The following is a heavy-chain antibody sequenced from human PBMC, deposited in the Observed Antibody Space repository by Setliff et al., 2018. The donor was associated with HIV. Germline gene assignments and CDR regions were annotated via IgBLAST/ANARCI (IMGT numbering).Heavy chain of an antibody. D-gene: IGHD2-2*02. CDR3: ARQERYCTSADCYRYFNY. CDR2: IYTSGST. CDR1: GGSISGYH. V-gene: IGHV4-4*09. Sequence: SETLSLTCTVSGGSISGYHWNWLRQTPGKGLEWIGYIYTSGSTSYNPSLKSRLTISLDTSKNQFSLKLSSVTAADTAVYYCARQERYCTSADCYRYFNYWGQGTLVTVSS. J-gene: IGHJ4*02.